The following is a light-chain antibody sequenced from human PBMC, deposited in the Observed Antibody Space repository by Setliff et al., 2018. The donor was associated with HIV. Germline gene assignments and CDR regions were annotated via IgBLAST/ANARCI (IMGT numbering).Light chain of an antibody. J-gene: IGLJ1*01. Sequence: QSVLTQPASVSGSPGQSITISCTGTSSDVGDYNYVSWYQQHPGKAPKLIVFDVSNRPSGVSIRFSGSKSGNTASLTISGLQAEDEADYYCNSYTKNSTLEAVGTGTKV. V-gene: IGLV2-14*03. CDR2: DVS. CDR3: NSYTKNSTLEA. CDR1: SSDVGDYNY.